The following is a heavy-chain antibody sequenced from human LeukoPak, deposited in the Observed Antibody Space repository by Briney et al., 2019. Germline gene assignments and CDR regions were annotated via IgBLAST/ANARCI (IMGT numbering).Heavy chain of an antibody. J-gene: IGHJ4*02. D-gene: IGHD2-15*01. CDR3: ARVFDTHYFDC. CDR1: GFTFSSYG. Sequence: GRSLRLSCAASGFTFSSYGMHWVRQAPGKGLEWVALIWHDGSNKYYADSVKGRFTISRDNSKNTLYLQMNSLRAEDTAVYYCARVFDTHYFDCWGQGTLVTVSS. V-gene: IGHV3-33*01. CDR2: IWHDGSNK.